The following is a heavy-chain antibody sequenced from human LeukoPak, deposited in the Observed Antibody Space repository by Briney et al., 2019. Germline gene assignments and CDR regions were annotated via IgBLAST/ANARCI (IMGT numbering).Heavy chain of an antibody. CDR2: ISYDGSNK. CDR1: GFTFSSYG. Sequence: PGGSLGLSCAASGFTFSSYGMHWVRQAPGKGLEWVAVISYDGSNKYYADSVKGRFTISRDNSKNTLYLQMNSLRAEDTAVYYCASGRSSTYNYWGQGTLVTVSS. CDR3: ASGRSSTYNY. V-gene: IGHV3-30*03. J-gene: IGHJ4*02. D-gene: IGHD2-2*01.